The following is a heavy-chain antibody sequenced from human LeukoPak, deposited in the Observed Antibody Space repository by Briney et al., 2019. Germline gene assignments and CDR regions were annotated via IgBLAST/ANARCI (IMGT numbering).Heavy chain of an antibody. J-gene: IGHJ6*02. CDR2: TYYSGST. CDR3: ARVRYSSGWYYGMDV. D-gene: IGHD6-19*01. CDR1: GGSISSYY. Sequence: SETLSLTCTVSGGSISSYYWSWIRQPPGKGLEWIGYTYYSGSTNYNPSLKSRVTISVDTSKNQFSLKLSSVTAADTAVYYCARVRYSSGWYYGMDVWGQGTTVTVSS. V-gene: IGHV4-59*01.